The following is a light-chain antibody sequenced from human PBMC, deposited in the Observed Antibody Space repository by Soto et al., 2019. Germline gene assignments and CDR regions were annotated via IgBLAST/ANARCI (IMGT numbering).Light chain of an antibody. CDR3: SSYAGRDTVV. J-gene: IGLJ1*01. CDR2: EVS. CDR1: SSDIGDTHY. V-gene: IGLV2-8*01. Sequence: QSVLTQPPSASVSPGQSVTVSCTGTSSDIGDTHYVSWYQQHPGKAPKLMVYEVSKRPSGVPDRFSGSKSGNTASLTVSGLLAEDEGDYYCSSYAGRDTVVFGSGTKLTVL.